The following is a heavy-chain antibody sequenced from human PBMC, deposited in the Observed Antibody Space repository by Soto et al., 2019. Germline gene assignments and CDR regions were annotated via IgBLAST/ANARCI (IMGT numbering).Heavy chain of an antibody. V-gene: IGHV4-59*08. J-gene: IGHJ4*02. D-gene: IGHD6-13*01. CDR2: IYHSETT. Sequence: SETLSLTCSVSGGSIGSYYWSWIRQPPGKGLEWIGFIYHSETTNYNPSLKSRVTISVDTPKNLFSLKLSSVTAADTAMYYCARRQSRSWYGLWGQGTLVTVS. CDR3: ARRQSRSWYGL. CDR1: GGSIGSYY.